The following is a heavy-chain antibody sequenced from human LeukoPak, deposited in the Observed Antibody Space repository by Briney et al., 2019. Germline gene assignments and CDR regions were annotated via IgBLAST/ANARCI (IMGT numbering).Heavy chain of an antibody. CDR2: ISSYNDNT. Sequence: AASVKVSCKASGYSFTSYDMSWVWQPPGQGLEWRGWISSYNDNTNYAQKLQDRVTISTDTSTSTAYVELRSLRSDDTAVYYCGRLYCSSTSCYYYYGMDVWGQGTTVTVPS. V-gene: IGHV1-18*01. J-gene: IGHJ6*02. CDR3: GRLYCSSTSCYYYYGMDV. D-gene: IGHD2-2*01. CDR1: GYSFTSYD.